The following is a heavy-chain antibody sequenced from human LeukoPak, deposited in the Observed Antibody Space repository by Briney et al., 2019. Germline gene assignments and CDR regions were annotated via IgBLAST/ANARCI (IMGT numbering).Heavy chain of an antibody. CDR1: GGSFSGYY. V-gene: IGHV4-34*01. CDR2: INHSGST. Sequence: SETLSLTCAVYGGSFSGYYWSWIRQPPGKGLEWIGEINHSGSTNYNPSLKSRVTISVDTSKNQFSLKLSSVTAADTAVYYCARLQNWGSYYNVFYFDYWGQGTLVTVSS. J-gene: IGHJ4*02. D-gene: IGHD3-10*01. CDR3: ARLQNWGSYYNVFYFDY.